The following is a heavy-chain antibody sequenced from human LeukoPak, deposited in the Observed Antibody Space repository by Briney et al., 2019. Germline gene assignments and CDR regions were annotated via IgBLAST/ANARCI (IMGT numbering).Heavy chain of an antibody. J-gene: IGHJ4*02. Sequence: GGSLRLSCAASGFTFSRHWMSWVRQAPGKGLEWVANINQGGSQKYSVDSVKGGFTISRDNPKNSLSLQMNSLRVEDTAVYYCARDWFDGDYDRFDYWGQETLVTVSS. D-gene: IGHD4-17*01. CDR2: INQGGSQK. CDR3: ARDWFDGDYDRFDY. CDR1: GFTFSRHW. V-gene: IGHV3-7*03.